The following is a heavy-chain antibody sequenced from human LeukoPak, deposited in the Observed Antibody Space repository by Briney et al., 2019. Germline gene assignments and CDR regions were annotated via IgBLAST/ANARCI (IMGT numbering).Heavy chain of an antibody. CDR2: ISDNGRTK. Sequence: GGSLRLSCAASGLTFSDCHMSWIRQVPGKGLEWVSHISDNGRTKYYANSVQGRFTVSRDNAKNSLYLQMNSLRADDTAVYYCATVHFGYFTFWGQGTLVPVSS. CDR1: GLTFSDCH. D-gene: IGHD3-3*01. J-gene: IGHJ4*02. V-gene: IGHV3-11*01. CDR3: ATVHFGYFTF.